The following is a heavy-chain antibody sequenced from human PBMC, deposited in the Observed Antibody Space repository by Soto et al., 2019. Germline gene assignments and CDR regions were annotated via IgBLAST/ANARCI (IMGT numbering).Heavy chain of an antibody. CDR2: ISYDGSNK. CDR1: GFTFSSYG. D-gene: IGHD5-12*01. J-gene: IGHJ6*02. Sequence: QVQLVESGGGVVQPGRSLRLSCAASGFTFSSYGMHWVRQAPGKGLEWVAVISYDGSNKYYADSVKGRFTISRDNSKNTLYLQMNSLRAEDTAVYYCAKDLTADIVATMIVYYYYGMDVWGQGTTVTVSS. CDR3: AKDLTADIVATMIVYYYYGMDV. V-gene: IGHV3-30*18.